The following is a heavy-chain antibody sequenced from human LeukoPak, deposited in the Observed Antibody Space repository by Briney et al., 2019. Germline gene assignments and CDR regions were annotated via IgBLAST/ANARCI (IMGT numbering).Heavy chain of an antibody. CDR3: ARAYYDILTGSPHFDY. J-gene: IGHJ4*02. CDR1: GFTVSSSH. CDR2: IYSGGDT. V-gene: IGHV3-53*01. Sequence: GGSLRLSCAASGFTVSSSHMTWVRQAVGKGLEWVSFIYSGGDTSYADAVKGRFTISRDNSKNTLYLQMNSLRAGDTAVYYCARAYYDILTGSPHFDYWGQGTLVTVSS. D-gene: IGHD3-9*01.